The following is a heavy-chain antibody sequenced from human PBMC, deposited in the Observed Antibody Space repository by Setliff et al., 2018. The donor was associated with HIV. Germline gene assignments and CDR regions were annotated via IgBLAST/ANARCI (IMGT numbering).Heavy chain of an antibody. V-gene: IGHV4-4*09. J-gene: IGHJ4*02. CDR2: IYTSGST. CDR1: GGSISTYY. CDR3: ARQERYCTSADCYRYFNY. D-gene: IGHD2-2*02. Sequence: EPLSLTCTVSGGSISTYYWTWIRQPPGKGLEWIGYIYTSGSTSYNPSLKSRLTISLDTSKNQFSLKLSSVTAADTAVYYCARQERYCTSADCYRYFNYWGQGTLVTVSS.